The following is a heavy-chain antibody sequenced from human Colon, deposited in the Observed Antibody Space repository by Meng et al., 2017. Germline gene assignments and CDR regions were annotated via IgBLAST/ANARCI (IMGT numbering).Heavy chain of an antibody. D-gene: IGHD3-10*01. J-gene: IGHJ4*02. Sequence: ASVKVSCKASGHTLIGYYLHWVRQAPGQGLEWMGWINPSSGATNYAQTFQGRVTVTRDTTITTAYMELTSMTSNDTAVYYCARRVTMVQRVLSDYWGQGTLVTVSS. V-gene: IGHV1-2*02. CDR2: INPSSGAT. CDR1: GHTLIGYY. CDR3: ARRVTMVQRVLSDY.